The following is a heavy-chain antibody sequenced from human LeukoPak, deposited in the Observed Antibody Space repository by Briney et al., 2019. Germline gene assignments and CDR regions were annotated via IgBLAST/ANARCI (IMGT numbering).Heavy chain of an antibody. CDR3: AKDSARKSIVGSTTRGVNDY. D-gene: IGHD1-26*01. CDR2: TSGSGGRT. V-gene: IGHV3-23*01. J-gene: IGHJ4*02. CDR1: GFTFSNYG. Sequence: GGTLRLSCAASGFTFSNYGMSWVRQAPGKGLEWVSGTSGSGGRTYSADSVKGRFTISRDNSKNTLYLQMNSLRAEDTAVYYCAKDSARKSIVGSTTRGVNDYWGQGTLVTVSS.